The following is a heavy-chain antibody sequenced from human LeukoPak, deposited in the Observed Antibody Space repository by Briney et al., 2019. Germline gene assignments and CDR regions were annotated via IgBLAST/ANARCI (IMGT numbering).Heavy chain of an antibody. CDR1: GFTFSSYE. J-gene: IGHJ6*03. V-gene: IGHV3-48*03. CDR3: AARKGHYYYYMDV. Sequence: PGGSLRLSCAASGFTFSSYEMNWVRQAPGKGLEWVSYISSSGSTIYYADSVKGRFSISRDNAKNSLYLQMNSLRAEDTAVYYCAARKGHYYYYMDVWGKGTTVTISS. CDR2: ISSSGSTI.